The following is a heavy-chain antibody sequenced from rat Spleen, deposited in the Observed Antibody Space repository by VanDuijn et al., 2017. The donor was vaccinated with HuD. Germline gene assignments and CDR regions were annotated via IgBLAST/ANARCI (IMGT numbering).Heavy chain of an antibody. D-gene: IGHD1-12*02. J-gene: IGHJ3*01. CDR2: IWNIGGT. CDR3: TRDNGGRYFDGTYYCGAF. V-gene: IGHV2-41*01. CDR1: GFSLTGNN. Sequence: QVQLKESGPGLVQPSQTLSLTCTVSGFSLTGNNVHWIRQSPGKGLEWMGVIWNIGGTRYNPALKPRLSISKDTSKSQVFLKMNSLQTEDTAIYYCTRDNGGRYFDGTYYCGAFWGQGTLVTVSS.